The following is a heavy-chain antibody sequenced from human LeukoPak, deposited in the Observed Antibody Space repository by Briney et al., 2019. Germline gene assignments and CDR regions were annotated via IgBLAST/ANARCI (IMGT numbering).Heavy chain of an antibody. D-gene: IGHD6-13*01. V-gene: IGHV1-69*13. CDR3: ARGYSSSWFRGGPFDY. CDR2: IIPIFGTA. J-gene: IGHJ4*02. CDR1: GGTFSSYA. Sequence: GASVKVSCKASGGTFSSYAISWVRQAPGQGLEWMGGIIPIFGTANYAQKFQGRVTITADESTSTAYMELSSLRSEDTAVYYCARGYSSSWFRGGPFDYWGQGTLVTVSS.